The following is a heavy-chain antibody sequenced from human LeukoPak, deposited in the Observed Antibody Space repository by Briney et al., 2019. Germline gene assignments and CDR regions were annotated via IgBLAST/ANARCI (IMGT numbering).Heavy chain of an antibody. D-gene: IGHD3-9*01. J-gene: IGHJ4*02. CDR1: GFSFSSYS. Sequence: GGSLRLSCAAPGFSFSSYSMNWVRQAPGKGLEWVSYIRSSSSTIYYADSVKGRFTISRDNAKRSLSLQMNSLRAEDTALYYCARGLRYFDWLPGYWGQGTLVTVSS. CDR3: ARGLRYFDWLPGY. V-gene: IGHV3-48*04. CDR2: IRSSSSTI.